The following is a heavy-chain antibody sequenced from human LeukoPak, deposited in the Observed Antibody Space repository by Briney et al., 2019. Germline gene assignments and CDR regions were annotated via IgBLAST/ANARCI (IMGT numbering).Heavy chain of an antibody. D-gene: IGHD3-10*01. CDR2: IYSSGTT. CDR3: ARARLSIVRGITNFDY. V-gene: IGHV4-4*08. CDR1: GVSISTYY. Sequence: PSETLSLTCTVSGVSISTYYWSWIRQPPGKGPEWIGYIYSSGTTNYNPSLKSRVTISVDTSKNQFSLMLNSVTAADTALYFCARARLSIVRGITNFDYWGQGTVVTVSS. J-gene: IGHJ4*02.